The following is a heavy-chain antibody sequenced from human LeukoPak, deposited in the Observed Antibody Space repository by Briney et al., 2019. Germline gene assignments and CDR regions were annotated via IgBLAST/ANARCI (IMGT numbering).Heavy chain of an antibody. Sequence: QPGGSLRLSCAASGFTFSSYEMNWVRQAPGKGLEWVSYIGSSGSLIYYAASVKGRFTISRDNAKNSLYLQMNSLRAEDTAVYYCARKYSSSWYLDYWGQGTLVTVSS. CDR2: IGSSGSLI. J-gene: IGHJ4*02. CDR1: GFTFSSYE. D-gene: IGHD6-13*01. CDR3: ARKYSSSWYLDY. V-gene: IGHV3-48*03.